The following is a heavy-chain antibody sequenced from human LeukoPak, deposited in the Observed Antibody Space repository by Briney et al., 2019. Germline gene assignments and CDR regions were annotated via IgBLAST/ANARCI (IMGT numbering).Heavy chain of an antibody. J-gene: IGHJ5*02. CDR2: IIPIFGTA. V-gene: IGHV1-69*13. Sequence: SVKVSCKASGGTFISYAISWVRQAPGQGLEWMGGIIPIFGTANYAQKFQGRVTITADESTSTAYMELSSLRSEDTAVYYCARRLGFLEWLSSGYWFDPWGQGTLVTVSS. D-gene: IGHD3-3*01. CDR1: GGTFISYA. CDR3: ARRLGFLEWLSSGYWFDP.